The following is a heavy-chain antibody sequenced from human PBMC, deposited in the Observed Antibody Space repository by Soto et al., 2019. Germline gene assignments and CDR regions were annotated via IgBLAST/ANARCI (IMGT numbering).Heavy chain of an antibody. CDR3: ASSGGGEDY. CDR1: GDSISTNHW. D-gene: IGHD3-16*01. Sequence: QVQLQESGPGLVKPSGTLSLTCAVSGDSISTNHWWTWVRQPPGKGLERIGEVYHSGSTNYSPSLKRRVVISVDMSNNLVSLTLTSVTAADTAVYYCASSGGGEDYWGQGTLVTVSS. V-gene: IGHV4-4*02. CDR2: VYHSGST. J-gene: IGHJ4*02.